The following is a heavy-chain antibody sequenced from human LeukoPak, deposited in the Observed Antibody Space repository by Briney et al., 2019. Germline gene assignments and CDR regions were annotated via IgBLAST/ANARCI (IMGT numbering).Heavy chain of an antibody. J-gene: IGHJ4*02. Sequence: SETLSLTCTVSGGSISSGDSSWSWIRQHPEKGLEWIGYIYSSGTTNYNPSLKSRITISIDTSKNQFSLNLSSVTAADTAVYFCARGSHTVSGYWSRGAIGPIGSWGQGTLVTVSS. D-gene: IGHD3-22*01. V-gene: IGHV4-31*03. CDR2: IYSSGTT. CDR1: GGSISSGDSS. CDR3: ARGSHTVSGYWSRGAIGPIGS.